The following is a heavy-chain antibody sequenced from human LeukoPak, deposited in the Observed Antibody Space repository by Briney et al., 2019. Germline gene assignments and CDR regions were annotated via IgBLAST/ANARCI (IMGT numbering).Heavy chain of an antibody. J-gene: IGHJ4*02. CDR3: AREVPSTVIGEKNTDY. Sequence: GASVKVSCKASGYTFTSYDINWVRQATGQGLEWMGWMNPNSGNTGYAQKFQGRVTMTRNASISTAYMELSSLRSEDTAVYYCAREVPSTVIGEKNTDYWGQGTLVTVSS. V-gene: IGHV1-8*01. CDR1: GYTFTSYD. D-gene: IGHD2-21*01. CDR2: MNPNSGNT.